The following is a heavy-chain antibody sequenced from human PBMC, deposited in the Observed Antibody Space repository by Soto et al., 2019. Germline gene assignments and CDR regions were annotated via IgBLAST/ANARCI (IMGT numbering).Heavy chain of an antibody. J-gene: IGHJ6*02. CDR1: GFTFSSYA. CDR2: ISYDGINK. Sequence: PGGSLRLSCAASGFTFSSYAMHWVRQAPGKGLERVAVISYDGINKYYADSVKGRFTISRDNSNNTLYLQMNSLRAEDTAVYYCARDLKLEPGHYYCYGMDVWGQGTTVTVSS. V-gene: IGHV3-30-3*01. D-gene: IGHD1-1*01. CDR3: ARDLKLEPGHYYCYGMDV.